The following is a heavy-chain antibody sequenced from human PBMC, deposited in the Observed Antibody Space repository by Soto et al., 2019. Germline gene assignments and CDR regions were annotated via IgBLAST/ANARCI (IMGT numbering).Heavy chain of an antibody. Sequence: PGGSLRLSCAASGFTFSSYAMSWVRQAPGKGLEWVSAISGSGGSTYYADSVKGRFTISRDNSKNTLYLQMNSLRAEDTAVYYCAKDRYYYDSSGYYLGHYWGQGTLVTVSS. D-gene: IGHD3-22*01. CDR2: ISGSGGST. CDR1: GFTFSSYA. V-gene: IGHV3-23*01. CDR3: AKDRYYYDSSGYYLGHY. J-gene: IGHJ4*02.